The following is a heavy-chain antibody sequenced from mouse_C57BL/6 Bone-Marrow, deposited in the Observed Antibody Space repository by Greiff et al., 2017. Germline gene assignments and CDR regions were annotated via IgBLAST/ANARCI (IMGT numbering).Heavy chain of an antibody. Sequence: VQLKESGPGLVKPSPSLSLTCSVTGYSITSGYYWNWIRQFPGNKLEWMGYISYDGSNNYNPSLKNRISITRDTSKNQFFLKLNSVTTEDTATYYCARDYYGSSLDDWGQGTTLTVSS. D-gene: IGHD1-1*01. J-gene: IGHJ2*01. CDR3: ARDYYGSSLDD. V-gene: IGHV3-6*01. CDR2: ISYDGSN. CDR1: GYSITSGYY.